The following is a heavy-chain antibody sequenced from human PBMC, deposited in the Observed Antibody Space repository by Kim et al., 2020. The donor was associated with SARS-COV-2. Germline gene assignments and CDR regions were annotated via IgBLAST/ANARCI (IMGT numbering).Heavy chain of an antibody. Sequence: GESLKISCQGSGYTFHSYWIGWVRQMPGKGLEWVGIIYPGDSEIRYSPSFRGQVTISADTSIRTAYLQWNTLKASDSAMYYCARRLPAAGFDYWGQGTLVTVSS. CDR1: GYTFHSYW. CDR2: IYPGDSEI. D-gene: IGHD6-13*01. CDR3: ARRLPAAGFDY. V-gene: IGHV5-51*01. J-gene: IGHJ4*02.